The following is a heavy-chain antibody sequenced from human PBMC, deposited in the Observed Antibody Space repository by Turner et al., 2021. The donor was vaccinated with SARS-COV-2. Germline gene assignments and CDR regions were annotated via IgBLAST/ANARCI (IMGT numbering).Heavy chain of an antibody. CDR2: IFPVLDMS. CDR3: FDN. V-gene: IGHV1-69*02. J-gene: IGHJ4*02. D-gene: IGHD2-21*01. Sequence: VQLVQSGAEVKKPGSSVKVSCTASGGNFKNYGFNLVRQAPGQGLEWMGRIFPVLDMSEYEQKFQGRVTIIADKSTYYCAIEVIMRGNGYGDQTYYFDNWGQVTLVIVSS. CDR1: GGNFKNYG.